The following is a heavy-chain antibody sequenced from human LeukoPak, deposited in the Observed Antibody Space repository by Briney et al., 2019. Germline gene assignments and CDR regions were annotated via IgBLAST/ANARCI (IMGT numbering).Heavy chain of an antibody. CDR2: IWSDGTNQ. V-gene: IGHV3-33*01. J-gene: IGHJ4*02. Sequence: GGSLRLSCAAAGFTFNHYGMHWVRQAPGKGLQWVAVIWSDGTNQYYADSVKGRFTISRDDSGNTVYLQMNGLRPADTGVYYCARDAQRGFDYSNSLEYWGQGTPVTVST. CDR1: GFTFNHYG. CDR3: ARDAQRGFDYSNSLEY. D-gene: IGHD4-11*01.